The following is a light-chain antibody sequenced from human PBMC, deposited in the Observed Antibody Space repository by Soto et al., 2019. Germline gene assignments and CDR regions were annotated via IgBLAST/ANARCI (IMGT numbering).Light chain of an antibody. CDR2: DVS. CDR3: CSYAGRRV. V-gene: IGLV2-11*01. J-gene: IGLJ1*01. Sequence: QSVLTRPRSVSGSPGQSVTISCTGTSSDVGGYNYVSWYQQHPGKAPKLMIYDVSKRPSGVPDRSSGSKSGNTASLTISGLQAEDEADYYCCSYAGRRVFGTGTKVTVL. CDR1: SSDVGGYNY.